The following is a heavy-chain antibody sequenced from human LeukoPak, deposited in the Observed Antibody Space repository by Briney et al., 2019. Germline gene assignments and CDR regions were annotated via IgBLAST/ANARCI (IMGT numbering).Heavy chain of an antibody. CDR2: IYHSGST. Sequence: SETLSLTCTVSGGSISSYYWSWIRQPAGKGLEWIGSIYHSGSTYYNPSLKSRVTISVDTSKNQFSLKLSSVTAADTAVYYCARDDYDYVWGSYRDDYWGQGTLVTVSS. CDR1: GGSISSYY. D-gene: IGHD3-16*02. CDR3: ARDDYDYVWGSYRDDY. J-gene: IGHJ4*02. V-gene: IGHV4-4*07.